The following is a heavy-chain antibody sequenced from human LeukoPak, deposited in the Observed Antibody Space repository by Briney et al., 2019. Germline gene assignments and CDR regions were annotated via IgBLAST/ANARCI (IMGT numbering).Heavy chain of an antibody. J-gene: IGHJ4*02. V-gene: IGHV3-74*03. CDR1: GFTFSTYW. CDR3: ARASSTVPNLLDY. CDR2: INGDGTST. D-gene: IGHD4-17*01. Sequence: PGGSLTLSCAASGFTFSTYWMHWVRHAPAKGQLWVSRINGDGTSTKYADSVKGRFTISRDNGRHRLYLQMNSLSAEDTAVYYCARASSTVPNLLDYWGQGSMVSVSS.